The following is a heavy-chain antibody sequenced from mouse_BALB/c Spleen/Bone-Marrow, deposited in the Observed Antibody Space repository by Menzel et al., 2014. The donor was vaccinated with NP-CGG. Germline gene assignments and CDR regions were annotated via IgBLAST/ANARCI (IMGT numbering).Heavy chain of an antibody. D-gene: IGHD2-3*01. CDR2: INPDSNTI. CDR3: ARLGYYGGFAY. Sequence: EVKVVESGGGLVQPGGSLKLSCAASGFDFSRYWMSWVRQAPGKGLQWIGEINPDSNTINYTPSLKDKFIISRDNAKNTLYLQMSKARSEDTALYYCARLGYYGGFAYWGQGTLVTVSA. CDR1: GFDFSRYW. J-gene: IGHJ3*01. V-gene: IGHV4-1*02.